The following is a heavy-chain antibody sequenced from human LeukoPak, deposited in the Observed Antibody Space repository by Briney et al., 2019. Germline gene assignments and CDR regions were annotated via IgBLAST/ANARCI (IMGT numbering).Heavy chain of an antibody. Sequence: GGSLILCCAASGFTFSNYWMTWVRQAPGNGLECVAIIKQDGSESHYVAPVRGLFSISRDNAESSLYLQMNSLRVEETAIYYCARWTIHDGSSTVYRSFDLWGQGTMVIVSS. CDR3: ARWTIHDGSSTVYRSFDL. CDR1: GFTFSNYW. J-gene: IGHJ3*01. D-gene: IGHD3-16*02. CDR2: IKQDGSES. V-gene: IGHV3-7*01.